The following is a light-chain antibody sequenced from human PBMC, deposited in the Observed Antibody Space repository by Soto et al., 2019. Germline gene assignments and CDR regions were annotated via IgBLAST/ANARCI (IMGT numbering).Light chain of an antibody. J-gene: IGKJ5*01. CDR3: QQRSNWPPIT. Sequence: PGERATLSYRASQSVSSNYLAWYQQKPGQTPKVLIYRASNRATGIPARFSGSGSGTDFTLTISSLEPEDFAVYYCQQRSNWPPITFGQGTRLEIK. CDR1: QSVSSNY. CDR2: RAS. V-gene: IGKV3-11*01.